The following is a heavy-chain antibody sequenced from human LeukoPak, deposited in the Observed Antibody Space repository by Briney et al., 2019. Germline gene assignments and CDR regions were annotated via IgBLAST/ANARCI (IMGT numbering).Heavy chain of an antibody. CDR1: GYTFTSYS. J-gene: IGHJ4*02. CDR3: ARDQRQISFDY. Sequence: ASVKVSCKASGYTFTSYSMNWVRQAPGQGLEWMGWIDTNTGNPTYAQGFTGRFVFSLDTSVSTAYLQISSLKAEDTAFYYCARDQRQISFDYWGQGTLVTVSS. CDR2: IDTNTGNP. V-gene: IGHV7-4-1*02. D-gene: IGHD3-3*01.